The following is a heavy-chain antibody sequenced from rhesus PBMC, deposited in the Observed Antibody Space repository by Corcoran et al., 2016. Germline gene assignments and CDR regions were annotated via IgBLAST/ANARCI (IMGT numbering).Heavy chain of an antibody. CDR2: IYGSVGGT. J-gene: IGHJ4*01. CDR3: ASGYSGSQRFDY. V-gene: IGHV4-106*01. CDR1: GGSISDDYY. D-gene: IGHD6-25*01. Sequence: QVQLQESGPGLVKPSETLSLTCAVSGGSISDDYYWSWIRHPPGKGLEWIGYIYGSVGGTKYNPSLKNRVTISIDTSKNQFSLKLSSVTAADTAVYYCASGYSGSQRFDYWGQGVLVTVSS.